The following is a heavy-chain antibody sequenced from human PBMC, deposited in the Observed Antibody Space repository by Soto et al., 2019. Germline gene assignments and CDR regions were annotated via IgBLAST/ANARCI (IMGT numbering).Heavy chain of an antibody. J-gene: IGHJ5*02. CDR3: ARDQNYDYIWGNYRPYNWFDP. V-gene: IGHV1-8*01. Sequence: ASVKVSCKASGYTFTSYDINWVRQATGQGLEWMGWMNPNNGNTNYAQKFQGRVTITRDTSTSTAYMELSSLRSEDTAVYYCARDQNYDYIWGNYRPYNWFDPWGQGTLVTVSS. CDR1: GYTFTSYD. D-gene: IGHD3-16*02. CDR2: MNPNNGNT.